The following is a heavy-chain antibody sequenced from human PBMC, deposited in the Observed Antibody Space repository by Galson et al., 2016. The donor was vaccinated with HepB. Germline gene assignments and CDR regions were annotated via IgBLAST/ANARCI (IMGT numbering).Heavy chain of an antibody. Sequence: TLSLTCTVSGGAISSYYWSWIRQPPGKGLEWIGYIFYSGSTNYNPSLKSRATISVDTSKNQFSLKLRSVTAADTAVYYCARSSGLVYWGQGILVTVSS. CDR2: IFYSGST. J-gene: IGHJ4*02. D-gene: IGHD3-22*01. V-gene: IGHV4-59*01. CDR1: GGAISSYY. CDR3: ARSSGLVY.